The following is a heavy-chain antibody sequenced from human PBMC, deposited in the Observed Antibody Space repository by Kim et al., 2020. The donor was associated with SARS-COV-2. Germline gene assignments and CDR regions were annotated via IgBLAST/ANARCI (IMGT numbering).Heavy chain of an antibody. J-gene: IGHJ4*02. CDR3: ARDLEGAIPDFDY. Sequence: YAQKLQGRVTMTTETSTSTAYMELRSLRPDDTAVYYCARDLEGAIPDFDYWGQGTLVTVSS. D-gene: IGHD1-26*01. V-gene: IGHV1-18*01.